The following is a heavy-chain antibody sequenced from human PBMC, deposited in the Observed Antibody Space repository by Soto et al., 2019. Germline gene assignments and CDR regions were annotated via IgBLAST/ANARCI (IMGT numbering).Heavy chain of an antibody. J-gene: IGHJ4*02. CDR2: ISVSGGST. Sequence: GGSLRLSCAASGFTFSSYAMSWVRQAPGKGLEWVSAISVSGGSTNYADSVKGRFSISRDNSKNTLYLQMSSLRAEDTAVYYCAKKSGGYYDSTGYPFDYWGQGTLVTVSS. V-gene: IGHV3-23*01. D-gene: IGHD3-22*01. CDR3: AKKSGGYYDSTGYPFDY. CDR1: GFTFSSYA.